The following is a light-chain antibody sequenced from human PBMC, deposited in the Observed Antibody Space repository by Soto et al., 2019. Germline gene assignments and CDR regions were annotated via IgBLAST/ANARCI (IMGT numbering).Light chain of an antibody. CDR2: EGN. CDR1: RNDIGTYNL. J-gene: IGLJ3*02. Sequence: QSALTQPGSVSESPGQSISISCGGGRNDIGTYNLVSWYQQHPGKAPKLIIYEGNKRPSGVSNRFSGSRSGNTASLTISGLQAEDDADYYCCSYTDGSSLLFGGGTKVTVL. CDR3: CSYTDGSSLL. V-gene: IGLV2-23*01.